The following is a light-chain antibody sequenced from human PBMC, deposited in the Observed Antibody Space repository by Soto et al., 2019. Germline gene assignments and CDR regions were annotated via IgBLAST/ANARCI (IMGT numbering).Light chain of an antibody. V-gene: IGKV1-5*03. CDR1: QTISSW. CDR2: EAS. J-gene: IGKJ1*01. Sequence: DIQMTQSPSTLSASVGDRVTITCRASQTISSWLAWYQQKPGKAPKLLIYEASSSEVGVPPRISGSGFGTDFTLTISSLQPDDFATYYCQYYKEYSTFGQGTRLEIK. CDR3: QYYKEYST.